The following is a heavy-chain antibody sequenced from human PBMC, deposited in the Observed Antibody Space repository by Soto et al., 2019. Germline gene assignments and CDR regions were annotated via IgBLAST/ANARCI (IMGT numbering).Heavy chain of an antibody. CDR3: ASGMIVVARQPLTY. D-gene: IGHD3-22*01. Sequence: QVQLQESGPGLVKPSQTLSLTCTVSGGSISSGGYYWSWVRQHPGKGLEWIGYIHYSGSTYYNPSLKSRIIISVDTSKKNFSLNLSSVTAADTAVYYCASGMIVVARQPLTYWGQGTLVTVSS. J-gene: IGHJ4*02. V-gene: IGHV4-31*03. CDR2: IHYSGST. CDR1: GGSISSGGYY.